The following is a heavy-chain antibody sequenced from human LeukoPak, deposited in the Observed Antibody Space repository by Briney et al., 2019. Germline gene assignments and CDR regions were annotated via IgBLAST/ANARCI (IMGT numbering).Heavy chain of an antibody. J-gene: IGHJ3*02. V-gene: IGHV1-46*01. Sequence: ASVKVSCKASGYAFTRYYMRWVRQAPGQGLEWMGIINPSGGSTNYAQKFQGRVTMTRDTSTSTVYMELSSLRSEDTAVFYCARDLFLLPLRGGSSGYYYGDAFDIWGQGTMVTVSS. CDR2: INPSGGST. CDR1: GYAFTRYY. CDR3: ARDLFLLPLRGGSSGYYYGDAFDI. D-gene: IGHD3-22*01.